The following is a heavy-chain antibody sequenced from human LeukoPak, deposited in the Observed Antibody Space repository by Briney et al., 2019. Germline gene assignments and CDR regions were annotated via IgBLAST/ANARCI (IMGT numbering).Heavy chain of an antibody. CDR1: GFTFSSYW. J-gene: IGHJ5*02. CDR2: IKQDGSEK. D-gene: IGHD3-22*01. Sequence: PGGSLRLSCAASGFTFSSYWMSWVRQAPGKGLEWVANIKQDGSEKYYVDSVKGRFTISRDNAKNSLYLQMNSLRAEDTAVYYCASTGRDSCGYYIAWGQGTLVTVSS. CDR3: ASTGRDSCGYYIA. V-gene: IGHV3-7*01.